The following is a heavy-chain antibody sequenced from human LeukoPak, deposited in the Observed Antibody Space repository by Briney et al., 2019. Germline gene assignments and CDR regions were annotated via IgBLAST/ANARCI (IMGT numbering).Heavy chain of an antibody. Sequence: SETLSLTCTVSGGSISSSSYYRGWIRQPPGKGLGWIGYIYYSGSTNYNPSLKSRVTISVDTSKNQFSLKLSSVTAADTAVYYCARHRCSGGSCYPMNWFDPWGQGTLVTVSS. D-gene: IGHD2-15*01. CDR2: IYYSGST. CDR1: GGSISSSSYY. J-gene: IGHJ5*02. CDR3: ARHRCSGGSCYPMNWFDP. V-gene: IGHV4-61*05.